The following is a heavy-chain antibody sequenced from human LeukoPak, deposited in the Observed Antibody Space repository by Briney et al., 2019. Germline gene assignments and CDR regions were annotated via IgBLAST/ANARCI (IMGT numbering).Heavy chain of an antibody. CDR2: IYTSGTT. V-gene: IGHV4-61*09. CDR1: GGSISSGTFY. J-gene: IGHJ5*02. CDR3: ARTPIGSCSSISCSNWFDP. Sequence: SETLSLTCNVSGGSISSGTFYWSWIRQSAGKGLEWIGHIYTSGTTNYNPFLKSRVTMSLDTPKNQFSLKLSAVTAADTAVYYCARTPIGSCSSISCSNWFDPWGQGTLVTVSS. D-gene: IGHD2-2*01.